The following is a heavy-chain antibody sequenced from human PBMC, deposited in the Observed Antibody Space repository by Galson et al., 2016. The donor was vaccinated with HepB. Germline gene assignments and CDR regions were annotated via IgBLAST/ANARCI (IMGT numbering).Heavy chain of an antibody. CDR1: GFPFSRSG. D-gene: IGHD5-12*01. Sequence: SLRLSCAASGFPFSRSGMNWVRQAPGKGLEWVSSISRSSAFIYYADSLKGRFTISRDNAKDSLYLQINSLRGEDTAVYYCARDRGYCGYGAYNWFDPWGQGTLVTVSS. V-gene: IGHV3-21*01. CDR3: ARDRGYCGYGAYNWFDP. J-gene: IGHJ5*02. CDR2: ISRSSAFI.